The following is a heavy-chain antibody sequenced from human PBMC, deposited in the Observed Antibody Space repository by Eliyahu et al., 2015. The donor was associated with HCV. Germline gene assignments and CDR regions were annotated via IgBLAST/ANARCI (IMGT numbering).Heavy chain of an antibody. CDR2: IKGDGSEK. V-gene: IGHV3-7*03. Sequence: EVQLVESGGGLVQPGGSLRLSCATPGFTFGDYWMSWIRQAPGKGLECVANIKGDGSEKHYVDSVKGRFTISRDNAWSSLYLQMNSLRAEDTAVYYCARDFMNYWGQGVLVTVSS. J-gene: IGHJ4*02. CDR1: GFTFGDYW. CDR3: ARDFMNY.